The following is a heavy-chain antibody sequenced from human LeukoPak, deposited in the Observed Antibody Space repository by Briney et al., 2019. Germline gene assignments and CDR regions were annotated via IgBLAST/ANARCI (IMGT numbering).Heavy chain of an antibody. J-gene: IGHJ4*02. Sequence: ASVKVSCKASGYTFTGYYMHWVRQAPGQGLEWMGWINPNSGGTNYAQKFQGRVTMTGDTSISTAYMELSRLRSDDTAVYYCASWDVTGDRYYFDYWGQGTLVTVSS. CDR1: GYTFTGYY. V-gene: IGHV1-2*02. CDR3: ASWDVTGDRYYFDY. CDR2: INPNSGGT. D-gene: IGHD7-27*01.